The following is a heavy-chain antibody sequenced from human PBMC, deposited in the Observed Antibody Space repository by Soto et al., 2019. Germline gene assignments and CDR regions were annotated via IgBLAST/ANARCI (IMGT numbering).Heavy chain of an antibody. D-gene: IGHD5-18*01. CDR2: IIPIFGTA. CDR1: GGTFSSYA. CDR3: ARPLGAMVDRYYYGMDV. V-gene: IGHV1-69*01. Sequence: QVQLVQSGAEVKKPGSSVKVSCKASGGTFSSYAISWVRQAPVQGLEWMGGIIPIFGTANYAQKFQGRVTITADEYTSTAYMELSRLRSEDTAVYYCARPLGAMVDRYYYGMDVWGQGTTVTVSS. J-gene: IGHJ6*02.